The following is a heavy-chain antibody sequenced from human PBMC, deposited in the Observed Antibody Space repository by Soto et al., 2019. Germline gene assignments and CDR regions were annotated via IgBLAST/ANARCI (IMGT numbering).Heavy chain of an antibody. D-gene: IGHD6-19*01. CDR1: GDSISRGGYS. CDR2: IYDSGST. CDR3: ARGSSSYYDYGMDV. Sequence: QLQLQESGSGLVRPSQTLSLTCTVSGDSISRGGYSWTWIRQPPGKAPEWIGNIYDSGSTSYNPSLKSRVTMSVDRSTNQFSLKLTSVTAPDTAVYFCARGSSSYYDYGMDVWGQGTTVTVSS. V-gene: IGHV4-30-2*01. J-gene: IGHJ6*02.